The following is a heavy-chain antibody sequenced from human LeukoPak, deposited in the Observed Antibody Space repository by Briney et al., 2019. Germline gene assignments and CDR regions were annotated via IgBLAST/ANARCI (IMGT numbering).Heavy chain of an antibody. D-gene: IGHD6-25*01. J-gene: IGHJ3*02. CDR1: GFTVSSNY. V-gene: IGHV3-66*01. CDR3: AIDRAAGYADAFDI. CDR2: IYNSGST. Sequence: GGSLRLSCAASGFTVSSNYMNWVRQAPGKGLEWVSVIYNSGSTYYADSVKGRFTISRDNSNNTLYLQMNSLRAEDTAVYYCAIDRAAGYADAFDIWGQGTMVTLPS.